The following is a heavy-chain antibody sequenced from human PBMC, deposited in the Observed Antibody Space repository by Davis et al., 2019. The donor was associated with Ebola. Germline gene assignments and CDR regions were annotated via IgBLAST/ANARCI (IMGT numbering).Heavy chain of an antibody. Sequence: PSETLSLTCAVYGGSFSGYFWSWIRQSPETGLQWIGQLNPSGIIDYNPSLKSRVTISMDTSKNQFSLKVRSVTAADTAVYYCARSGDYDFWSGYYNPGDYYFDYWGQGTLVTVSS. CDR3: ARSGDYDFWSGYYNPGDYYFDY. CDR1: GGSFSGYF. V-gene: IGHV4-34*01. CDR2: LNPSGII. D-gene: IGHD3-3*01. J-gene: IGHJ4*02.